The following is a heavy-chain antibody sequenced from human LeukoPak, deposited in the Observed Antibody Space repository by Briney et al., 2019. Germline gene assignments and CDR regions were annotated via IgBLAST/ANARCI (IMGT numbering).Heavy chain of an antibody. V-gene: IGHV1-69*01. J-gene: IGHJ3*01. CDR3: ARGPSDEYGDYNAFDV. Sequence: SVTISCKASGGTLRRYVISWVRQAPGQGLEWMGGIIPLFGASNCAQKFQDRITITADESTRTADMELSGLRSEDTALYYCARGPSDEYGDYNAFDVWGQGTMVTVSS. CDR1: GGTLRRYV. D-gene: IGHD4-17*01. CDR2: IIPLFGAS.